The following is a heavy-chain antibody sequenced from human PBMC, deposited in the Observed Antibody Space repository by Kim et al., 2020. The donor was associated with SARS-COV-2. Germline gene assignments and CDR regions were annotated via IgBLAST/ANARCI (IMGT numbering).Heavy chain of an antibody. D-gene: IGHD6-13*01. J-gene: IGHJ4*02. CDR1: GGSISSSSYY. CDR3: ARHKGAWLAAYGEFDY. CDR2: IYYSGST. Sequence: SETLSLTCTVSGGSISSSSYYWGWIRQPPGKGLEWIGSIYYSGSTYYNPSLKSRVTISVDTSKNQFSLKLSSVTAADTAVYYCARHKGAWLAAYGEFDYWGQGTLVTVSS. V-gene: IGHV4-39*01.